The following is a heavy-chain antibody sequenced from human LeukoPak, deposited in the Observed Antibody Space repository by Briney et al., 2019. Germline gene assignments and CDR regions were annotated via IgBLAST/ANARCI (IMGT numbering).Heavy chain of an antibody. V-gene: IGHV3-53*01. CDR3: AGTMVRGVLFSTMDV. J-gene: IGHJ6*04. D-gene: IGHD3-10*01. CDR2: IYSGGST. Sequence: GGSLRLSCAASGFTVSSNYMSWVRQAPGKGLEWVSVIYSGGSTYYADSVKGRFTISRDNSKDTLYLQMNSLRAEDTAVYYCAGTMVRGVLFSTMDVWGKGTTVTISS. CDR1: GFTVSSNY.